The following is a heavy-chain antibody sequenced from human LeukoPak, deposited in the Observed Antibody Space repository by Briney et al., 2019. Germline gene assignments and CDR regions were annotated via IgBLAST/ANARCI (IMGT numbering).Heavy chain of an antibody. Sequence: SETLSLTCTVSGYSISSGYYWGWIRPPPGKGLEWIGSIYHSGSTYYNPSLKSRVTISVDTSKNQFSLKLSSVTAADTAVYYCARGEVEMATGYWGQGTLVTVSS. CDR2: IYHSGST. CDR1: GYSISSGYY. J-gene: IGHJ4*02. D-gene: IGHD5-24*01. CDR3: ARGEVEMATGY. V-gene: IGHV4-38-2*02.